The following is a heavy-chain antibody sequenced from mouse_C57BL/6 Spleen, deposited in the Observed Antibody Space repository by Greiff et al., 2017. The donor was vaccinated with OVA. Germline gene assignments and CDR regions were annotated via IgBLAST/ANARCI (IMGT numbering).Heavy chain of an antibody. CDR3: ARGGDGYYRYFDV. J-gene: IGHJ1*03. V-gene: IGHV1-78*01. CDR2: IYPRDGST. CDR1: GYTFTDHT. Sequence: VKLQQSDAELVQPGASVKISCKVSGYTFTDHTIHWMKQRPEPGLEWIGYIYPRDGSTKYNEKFKGKATLTADKSSSTAYMQLNSLTSEDSAVYFCARGGDGYYRYFDVWGTGTTVTVSS. D-gene: IGHD2-3*01.